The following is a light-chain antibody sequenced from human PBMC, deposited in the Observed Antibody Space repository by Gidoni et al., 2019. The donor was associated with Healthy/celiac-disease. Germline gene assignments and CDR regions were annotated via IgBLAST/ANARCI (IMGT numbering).Light chain of an antibody. CDR3: QVWDSSSDHPSWV. Sequence: SYVLTQPPSVSVAPGKPARITCGGNNIGSKSLHWYQQKPGQAPVLVIYYDSDRPSGIPERFSGSNSGNTATLTISRVEAGDEADYYCQVWDSSSDHPSWVFGGGTKLTVL. V-gene: IGLV3-21*04. J-gene: IGLJ3*02. CDR2: YDS. CDR1: NIGSKS.